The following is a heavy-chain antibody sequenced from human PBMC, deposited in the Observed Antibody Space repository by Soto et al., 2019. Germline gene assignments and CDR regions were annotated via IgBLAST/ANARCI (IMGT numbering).Heavy chain of an antibody. Sequence: QVQLVQSGAEVKKPGSSVKVSCKASGGTFSSYAISWVRQAPGQGLEWMGGIIPIFGTANYAQKFQVRVTITADESTNTAYMERSRLRSEDTAVYYCARDLRYNWNYAPDGWFDPWVQGSLVTGSS. CDR3: ARDLRYNWNYAPDGWFDP. D-gene: IGHD1-7*01. J-gene: IGHJ5*02. V-gene: IGHV1-69*12. CDR1: GGTFSSYA. CDR2: IIPIFGTA.